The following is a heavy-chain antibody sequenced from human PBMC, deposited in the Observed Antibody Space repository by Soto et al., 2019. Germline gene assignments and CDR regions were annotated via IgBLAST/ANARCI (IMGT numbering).Heavy chain of an antibody. V-gene: IGHV1-69*01. D-gene: IGHD3-22*01. CDR2: IIPIFGTA. Sequence: QVQLVQSGAEVRKPGSSVKVSCKASGGTFSRHAISWVRQAPGQGLEWMGGIIPIFGTATHAQKFQGRVTIIADASTSTVYMELSSLRSEDTAMYYCARGWGYDSNDYYYAYWGQGTLVIVSS. J-gene: IGHJ4*02. CDR1: GGTFSRHA. CDR3: ARGWGYDSNDYYYAY.